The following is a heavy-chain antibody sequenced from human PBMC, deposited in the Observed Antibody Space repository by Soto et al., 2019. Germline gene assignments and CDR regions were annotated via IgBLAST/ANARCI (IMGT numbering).Heavy chain of an antibody. V-gene: IGHV3-23*01. CDR1: GFSFSTYA. J-gene: IGHJ5*02. CDR3: VTHFEYPLLSWFVP. D-gene: IGHD6-6*01. Sequence: EVQLLESGGGLVQPGGSLRLSCAASGFSFSTYAMSWVRQAPGKGLEWVSGISAGGGNTFYADSVRGRFTISRDKSKNTVYLQINSLRADDTALYMCVTHFEYPLLSWFVPWGHGTLVTVSS. CDR2: ISAGGGNT.